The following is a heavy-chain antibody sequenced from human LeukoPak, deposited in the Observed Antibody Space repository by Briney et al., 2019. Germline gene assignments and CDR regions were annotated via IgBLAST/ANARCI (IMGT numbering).Heavy chain of an antibody. D-gene: IGHD3-9*01. V-gene: IGHV1-3*01. J-gene: IGHJ5*02. CDR1: GYTFTTYA. CDR3: ARAPYDVLTGYSLNWFDP. Sequence: ASVKVSCKASGYTFTTYAMHWVRQAPGQRLEWMGWINGDNGNTRYSQKFQGRVTITRDTSAYTAYMELRSLSSADTAVYFCARAPYDVLTGYSLNWFDPWGQGTLVTVSS. CDR2: INGDNGNT.